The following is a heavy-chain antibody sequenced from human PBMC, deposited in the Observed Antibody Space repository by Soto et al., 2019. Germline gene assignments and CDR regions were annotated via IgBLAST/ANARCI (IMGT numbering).Heavy chain of an antibody. Sequence: EGQLLESGGGLVQPGGSLTLSFAASGFTFGTYALSWVRQAPGKGLEWVSAISANGGRAYYADSVKGRFTISRDNSWNTVYLHMSSLSAGDTAIYYCAKDIKKTGTNVIFDSWGQGTLVTVSS. D-gene: IGHD1-1*01. CDR3: AKDIKKTGTNVIFDS. CDR1: GFTFGTYA. J-gene: IGHJ4*02. CDR2: ISANGGRA. V-gene: IGHV3-23*01.